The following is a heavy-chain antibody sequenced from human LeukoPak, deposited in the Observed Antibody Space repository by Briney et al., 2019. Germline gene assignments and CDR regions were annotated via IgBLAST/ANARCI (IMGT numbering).Heavy chain of an antibody. V-gene: IGHV4-31*03. J-gene: IGHJ4*02. D-gene: IGHD3-9*01. CDR1: CGSISSGGYY. CDR2: IYYSGST. Sequence: SQTLSLTCTVSCGSISSGGYYWGWIRQHPGKGLEWIEDIYYSGSTYYNPSVKSRVTISVDTSKNQFSLKLSSVTAADTAVYYCAREGDILAGPSAYSDYWGQGTLVTVSS. CDR3: AREGDILAGPSAYSDY.